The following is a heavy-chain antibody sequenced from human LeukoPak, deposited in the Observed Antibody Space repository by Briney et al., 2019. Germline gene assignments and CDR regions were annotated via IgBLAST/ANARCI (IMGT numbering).Heavy chain of an antibody. D-gene: IGHD3-3*01. CDR1: GFTFSSYA. CDR3: AKDSRITIFGVVNHFDY. J-gene: IGHJ4*02. CDR2: ISGSGGST. V-gene: IGHV3-23*01. Sequence: GGSLRLSCAASGFTFSSYAMSWVRQAPGKGLEWVSAISGSGGSTYYADSVKGRFTISRDNSKNTLYLQMNSLRAEDTAVYYCAKDSRITIFGVVNHFDYWGQGTLVTVSS.